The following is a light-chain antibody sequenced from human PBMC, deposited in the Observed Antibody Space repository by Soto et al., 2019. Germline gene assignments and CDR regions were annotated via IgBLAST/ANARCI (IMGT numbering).Light chain of an antibody. Sequence: QLVLTQPPSVSGAPGQRVTFSCTGSSSNIGAGYDVHWYQQLPGTAPKLLIYGNSNRPSGVPDRFSGSKSGTSASLAITGLQAEDEADYYCQSYDSSLSGHVVFGGGTKLTVL. CDR2: GNS. J-gene: IGLJ2*01. V-gene: IGLV1-40*01. CDR3: QSYDSSLSGHVV. CDR1: SSNIGAGYD.